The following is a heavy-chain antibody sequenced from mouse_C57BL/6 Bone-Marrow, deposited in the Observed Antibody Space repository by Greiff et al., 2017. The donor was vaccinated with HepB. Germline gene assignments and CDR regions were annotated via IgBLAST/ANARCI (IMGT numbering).Heavy chain of an antibody. CDR1: GYTFTDYE. Sequence: VQLQQSGAELVRPGASVTLSCKASGYTFTDYEMHWVKQTPVHGLEWIGAIDPETGGTAYNQKFKGKAILTADKSSSTAYMELRSLTSEDSAVYYCTNPPYGPWFAYWGQGTLVTVSA. J-gene: IGHJ3*01. CDR3: TNPPYGPWFAY. CDR2: IDPETGGT. D-gene: IGHD1-1*02. V-gene: IGHV1-15*01.